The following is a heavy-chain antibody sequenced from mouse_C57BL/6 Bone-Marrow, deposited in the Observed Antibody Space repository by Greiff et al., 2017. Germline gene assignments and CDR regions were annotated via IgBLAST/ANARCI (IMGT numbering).Heavy chain of an antibody. J-gene: IGHJ2*01. CDR1: GYTFTDYY. CDR3: AREDGNYYFDY. CDR2: INPNNGGT. Sequence: VQLQQSGPELVKPGASVKISCKASGYTFTDYYMNWVKQSHGKSLEWIGDINPNNGGTSYNQKFKGKATLTVAKSSSTAYMELRSLTSEDSAVYYCAREDGNYYFDYWGQGTTLTVSS. D-gene: IGHD2-1*01. V-gene: IGHV1-26*01.